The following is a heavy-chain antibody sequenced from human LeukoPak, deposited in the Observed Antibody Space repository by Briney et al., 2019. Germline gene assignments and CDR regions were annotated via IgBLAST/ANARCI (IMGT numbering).Heavy chain of an antibody. CDR2: IYSGGST. CDR1: GFTVSSNY. V-gene: IGHV3-53*01. CDR3: AARPGGDYYDSSGYYFDY. Sequence: PGGSLRLSCAASGFTVSSNYVSWVRQAPGKGLEWVSVIYSGGSTYYADSVKGRFTISRDNSKNTLYLQMNSLRAEDTAVYYCAARPGGDYYDSSGYYFDYWGQGTLVTVSS. D-gene: IGHD3-22*01. J-gene: IGHJ4*02.